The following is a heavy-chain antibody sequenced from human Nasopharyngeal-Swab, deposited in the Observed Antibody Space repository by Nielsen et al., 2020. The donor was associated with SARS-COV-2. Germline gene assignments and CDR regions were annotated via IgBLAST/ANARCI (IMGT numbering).Heavy chain of an antibody. Sequence: SVKVSCKASGCTFSSYAISWVRQAPGQGLEWRGGIIPIFGTANYAQKFQGRVTITADESTSTAYMELRSLRSEDTAVYYCARQGGYDSSGYYSDYWGQGTLVTVSS. CDR3: ARQGGYDSSGYYSDY. CDR2: IIPIFGTA. D-gene: IGHD3-22*01. CDR1: GCTFSSYA. J-gene: IGHJ4*02. V-gene: IGHV1-69*13.